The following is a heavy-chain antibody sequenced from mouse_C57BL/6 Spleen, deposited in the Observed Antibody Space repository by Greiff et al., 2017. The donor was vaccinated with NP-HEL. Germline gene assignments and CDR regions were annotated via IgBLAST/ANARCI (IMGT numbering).Heavy chain of an antibody. V-gene: IGHV1-42*01. D-gene: IGHD2-5*01. CDR1: GYSFTGYY. CDR2: INPSTGGT. CDR3: ARSYYSNYGYFDY. J-gene: IGHJ2*01. Sequence: EVKLMESGPELVKPGASVKISCKASGYSFTGYYMNWVKQSPEKSLEWIGEINPSTGGTTYNQKFKAKATLTVDKSSSTAYMQLKSLTSEDSAVYYCARSYYSNYGYFDYWGQGTTLTVSS.